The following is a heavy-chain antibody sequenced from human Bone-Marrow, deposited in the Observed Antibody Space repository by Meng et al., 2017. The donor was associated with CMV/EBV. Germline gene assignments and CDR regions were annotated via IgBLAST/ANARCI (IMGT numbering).Heavy chain of an antibody. CDR2: INPNSGGT. CDR1: EYTFSGYY. Sequence: ASVKVSCKVAEYTFSGYYMHWVRQAPGQGLEWMGWINPNSGGTNYAQKFQGRVTMTRDTSISTAYMELSRLRSDDTAVYYCARDHYYDSSGYYNPDYWGQGTLVTVSS. V-gene: IGHV1-2*02. CDR3: ARDHYYDSSGYYNPDY. J-gene: IGHJ4*02. D-gene: IGHD3-22*01.